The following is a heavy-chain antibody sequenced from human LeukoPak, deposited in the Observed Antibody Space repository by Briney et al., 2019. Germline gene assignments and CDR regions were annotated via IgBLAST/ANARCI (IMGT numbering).Heavy chain of an antibody. V-gene: IGHV3-74*01. D-gene: IGHD6-19*01. Sequence: GGSLRLSCAASGFTFSTYWMHWVRQAPGKGLVWVSRISSDGSITGYADSVKGRFTISRDNTKNTLSLQMNSLRAEDTAVYYCAKGPLIEVAGTTWDYWGQGTLVTVSS. CDR2: ISSDGSIT. CDR3: AKGPLIEVAGTTWDY. J-gene: IGHJ4*02. CDR1: GFTFSTYW.